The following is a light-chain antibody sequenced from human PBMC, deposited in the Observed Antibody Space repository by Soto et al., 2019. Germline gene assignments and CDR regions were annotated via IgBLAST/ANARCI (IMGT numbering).Light chain of an antibody. V-gene: IGKV3-15*01. Sequence: EVVMTQSPATVSVYPGERATLSCRASQSVSSYLAWYQQKPGQAPRLLIYGASTRATDIPARFSGSGSGTEFTLTISSLQSEDFALYYCQQYNNWPLTFGGRTKADIK. CDR2: GAS. CDR3: QQYNNWPLT. J-gene: IGKJ4*01. CDR1: QSVSSY.